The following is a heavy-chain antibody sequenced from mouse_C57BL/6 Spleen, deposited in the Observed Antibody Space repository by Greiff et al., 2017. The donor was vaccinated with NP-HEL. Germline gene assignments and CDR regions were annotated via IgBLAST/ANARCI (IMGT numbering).Heavy chain of an antibody. V-gene: IGHV1-52*01. CDR1: GYTFTSYW. D-gene: IGHD1-1*01. Sequence: QVQLKQPGAELVRPGSSVKLSCKASGYTFTSYWMHWVKQRPIQGLEWIGNIDPSDSETHYNQKFKDKATLTVDKSSSTAYMQLSSLTSEDSAVYYCARVGITTVVEGFAYWGQGTLVTVSA. CDR3: ARVGITTVVEGFAY. CDR2: IDPSDSET. J-gene: IGHJ3*01.